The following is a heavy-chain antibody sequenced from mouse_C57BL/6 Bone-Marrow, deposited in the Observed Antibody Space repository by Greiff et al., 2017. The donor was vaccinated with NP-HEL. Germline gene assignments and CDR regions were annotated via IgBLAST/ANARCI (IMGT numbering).Heavy chain of an antibody. CDR2: IDPENGDT. V-gene: IGHV14-4*01. J-gene: IGHJ1*03. D-gene: IGHD1-1*01. CDR1: GFNIKDDY. CDR3: TTAYGSSYGWYFDV. Sequence: VQLQQSGAELVRPGASVKLSCTASGFNIKDDYMHWVKQRPEQGLEWIGWIDPENGDTEYDSKFQGKATITADTSSNTAYLQLSSLTSEDTAVYYCTTAYGSSYGWYFDVWGTGTTVTVSS.